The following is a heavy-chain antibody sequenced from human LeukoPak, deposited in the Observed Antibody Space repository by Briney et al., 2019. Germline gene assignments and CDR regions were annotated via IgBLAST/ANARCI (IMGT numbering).Heavy chain of an antibody. CDR2: IHYSGST. V-gene: IGHV4-39*01. J-gene: IGHJ4*02. Sequence: SETLSLTCNVSGDSISRSSTFWGWFRQPPGKGLEWIGSIHYSGSTHYNPALRSRLTMSVDTSKQQFSLKLTPVTAADTAVYYCARALNPLPGTYYFDYWGQGTLVTVSS. D-gene: IGHD2-15*01. CDR1: GDSISRSSTF. CDR3: ARALNPLPGTYYFDY.